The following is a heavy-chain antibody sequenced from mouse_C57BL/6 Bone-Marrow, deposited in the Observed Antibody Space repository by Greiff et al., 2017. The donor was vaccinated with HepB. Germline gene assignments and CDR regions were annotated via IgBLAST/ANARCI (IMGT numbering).Heavy chain of an antibody. Sequence: DVKLQESGPGLVKPSQSLSLTCSVTGYSITSGYYWYWIRQFPGNKLEWMGYISYDGSNNYNPSLKNRISITSDTSKNQFFLKLNSVTTEDTAPYYGARDDYDYDVGWYFDVWGTGTTVTVSS. CDR3: ARDDYDYDVGWYFDV. V-gene: IGHV3-6*01. J-gene: IGHJ1*03. D-gene: IGHD2-4*01. CDR2: ISYDGSN. CDR1: GYSITSGYY.